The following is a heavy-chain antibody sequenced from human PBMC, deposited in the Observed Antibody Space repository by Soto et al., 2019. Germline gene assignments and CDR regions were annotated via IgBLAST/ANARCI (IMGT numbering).Heavy chain of an antibody. CDR3: ARARRRTFGVVIISGYYYYGMDV. CDR1: GGTFSSYA. D-gene: IGHD3-3*01. V-gene: IGHV1-69*06. J-gene: IGHJ6*02. Sequence: SVKVSCKASGGTFSSYAISWVRQAPGQGLEWMGGIIPIFGTANYAQKFQGRVTITADKSTSTAYMELSSLRSEDTAVYYCARARRRTFGVVIISGYYYYGMDVWGQGTTVTVSS. CDR2: IIPIFGTA.